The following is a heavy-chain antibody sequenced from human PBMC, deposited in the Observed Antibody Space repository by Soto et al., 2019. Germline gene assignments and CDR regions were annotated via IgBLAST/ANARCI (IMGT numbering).Heavy chain of an antibody. CDR2: MYFSGTT. V-gene: IGHV4-59*08. CDR3: ARQPRSLSDMHV. Sequence: QVQLQESGPGLVKPSEALSLTCTVSGGSINNYYWNWVRQPPGRGLQWIGFMYFSGTTNYNPSLKSRVTMSVDTSKNQFFLMLTSVTAADTAVYYCARQPRSLSDMHVWGQGTTVTVSS. CDR1: GGSINNYY. J-gene: IGHJ6*02. D-gene: IGHD3-9*01.